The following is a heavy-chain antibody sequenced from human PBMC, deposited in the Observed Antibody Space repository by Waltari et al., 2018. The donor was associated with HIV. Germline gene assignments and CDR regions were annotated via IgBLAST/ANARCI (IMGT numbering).Heavy chain of an antibody. V-gene: IGHV3-30*04. CDR3: ARDGHFYDSRPLDH. CDR1: GFTFTPFA. J-gene: IGHJ4*02. Sequence: QVQLVESGGGVVQPGGSLGLSCVASGFTFTPFAFHWVRQAPGKGLEWVALISYGGRNKVYADSVKGRFTISRDNSKNTLYLQMNSLRAEDTAVYYCARDGHFYDSRPLDHWGQGTLVTVSS. D-gene: IGHD3-22*01. CDR2: ISYGGRNK.